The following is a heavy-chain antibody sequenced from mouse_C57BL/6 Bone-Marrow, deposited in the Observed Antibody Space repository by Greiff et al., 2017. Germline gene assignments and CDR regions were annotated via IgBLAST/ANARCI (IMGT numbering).Heavy chain of an antibody. CDR3: TRTYYDGSSYVGY. D-gene: IGHD1-1*01. J-gene: IGHJ2*01. Sequence: EVQLQQSGTVLARPGASVKMSCKTSGYTFTSYWMHWVKQRPGQGLEWIGAIYPGNSDTSYNQKFKGKAKLTAVTSASTAYMELSSLTNEDSAVYYCTRTYYDGSSYVGYWGQGTTLTVSS. CDR1: GYTFTSYW. CDR2: IYPGNSDT. V-gene: IGHV1-5*01.